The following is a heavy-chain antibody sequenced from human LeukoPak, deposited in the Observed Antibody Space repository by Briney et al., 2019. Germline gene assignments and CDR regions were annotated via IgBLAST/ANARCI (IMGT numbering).Heavy chain of an antibody. J-gene: IGHJ3*02. CDR3: ARDDSSGYYSEDAFDI. V-gene: IGHV1-18*01. CDR2: ISAYNGNT. CDR1: GYTFTSYG. Sequence: ASVKVSCKASGYTFTSYGISWVRQAPGQGLEWMGWISAYNGNTNYAQKPQGRVTMTTDTSTSTAYMELRSLRSDDTAVYYCARDDSSGYYSEDAFDIWGQGTMVTVSS. D-gene: IGHD3-22*01.